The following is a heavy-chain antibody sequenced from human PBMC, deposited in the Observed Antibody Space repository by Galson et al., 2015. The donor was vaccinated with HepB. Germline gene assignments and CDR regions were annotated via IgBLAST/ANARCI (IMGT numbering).Heavy chain of an antibody. CDR3: ARVNRPYCGGDCYINY. V-gene: IGHV3-30*04. Sequence: SLRLSCAASGFTFSSCAMHWVRQAPGKGLEWVAVISYDGSNKYYADSVKGRFTISRDNSKNTLYLQMNSLRAEDTAVYYCARVNRPYCGGDCYINYWGQGTLVTVSS. D-gene: IGHD2-21*02. CDR1: GFTFSSCA. CDR2: ISYDGSNK. J-gene: IGHJ4*02.